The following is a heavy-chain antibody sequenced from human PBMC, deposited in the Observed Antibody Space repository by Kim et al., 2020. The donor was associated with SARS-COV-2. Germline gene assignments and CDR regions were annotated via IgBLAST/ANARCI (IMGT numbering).Heavy chain of an antibody. Sequence: ASVKVSCKVSGYTLTELSMHWVRQAPGKGLEWMGGFDPEDGETIYAQKFQGRVTMTEDTSTDTAYMELSSLRSEDTAVYYCATVPLHYYDSSGYVRDLNYWGQGTLVTVSS. V-gene: IGHV1-24*01. D-gene: IGHD3-22*01. CDR3: ATVPLHYYDSSGYVRDLNY. CDR1: GYTLTELS. J-gene: IGHJ4*02. CDR2: FDPEDGET.